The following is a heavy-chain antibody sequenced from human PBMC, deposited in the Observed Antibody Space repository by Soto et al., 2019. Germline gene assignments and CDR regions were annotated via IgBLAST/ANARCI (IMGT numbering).Heavy chain of an antibody. CDR2: IIPIFGTA. D-gene: IGHD3-10*01. V-gene: IGHV1-69*13. J-gene: IGHJ3*02. CDR1: GGTFSSYA. Sequence: ASVKFSCKASGGTFSSYAISWVRQAPGQGLEWMGGIIPIFGTANYAQKFQGRVTITADESTSTAYMELSSLRSEDTAVYYCASRVGSLYGSGTFDIWGQGTMVTVSS. CDR3: ASRVGSLYGSGTFDI.